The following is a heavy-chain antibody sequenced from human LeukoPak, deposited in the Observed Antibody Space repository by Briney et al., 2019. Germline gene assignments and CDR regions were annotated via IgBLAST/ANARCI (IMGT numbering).Heavy chain of an antibody. CDR1: GGSISSSYW. J-gene: IGHJ4*02. V-gene: IGHV4-4*02. D-gene: IGHD4-17*01. CDR2: IYHSGST. CDR3: ARANSGDYTIDY. Sequence: KASETLSLTCAVSGGSISSSYWWSWVRQPPGKGLEWIGEIYHSGSTNYNPSLKSRVTISVDKSKNQFSLKLSSVTAADTAVYYCARANSGDYTIDYWGQGTLVTVSS.